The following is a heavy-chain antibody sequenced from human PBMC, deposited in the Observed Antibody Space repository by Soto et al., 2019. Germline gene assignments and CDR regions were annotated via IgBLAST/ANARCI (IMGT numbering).Heavy chain of an antibody. CDR1: GFTFSSYS. CDR2: ISSSSSTI. D-gene: IGHD6-13*01. J-gene: IGHJ6*02. Sequence: PGGSLRLSCAASGFTFSSYSMNWVRQAPGKGLEWVSYISSSSSTIYYADSVKGRFTISRDNAKNSLYLQMNSLRDEDTAVYYCARTLYSSSWYTDYYYYYGMDVWGQGTTVTVSS. CDR3: ARTLYSSSWYTDYYYYYGMDV. V-gene: IGHV3-48*02.